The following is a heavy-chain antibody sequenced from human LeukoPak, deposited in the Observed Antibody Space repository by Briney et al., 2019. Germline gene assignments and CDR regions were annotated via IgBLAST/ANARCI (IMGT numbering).Heavy chain of an antibody. CDR1: GFTFSSYS. V-gene: IGHV3-48*01. CDR3: ARDGQLLDY. D-gene: IGHD1-26*01. J-gene: IGHJ4*02. Sequence: GGSLRLSCAASGFTFSSYSMNWVRRAPGKGLEWVSYISSSSSTIYYADSVKGRFTISRDNAKNSLYLQMNSLRAEDTAVYYCARDGQLLDYWGQGTLVTVSS. CDR2: ISSSSSTI.